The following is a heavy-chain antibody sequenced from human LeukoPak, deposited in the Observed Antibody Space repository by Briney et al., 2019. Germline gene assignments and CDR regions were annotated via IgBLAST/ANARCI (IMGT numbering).Heavy chain of an antibody. V-gene: IGHV4-59*08. D-gene: IGHD2-21*02. CDR1: GGSISSSS. CDR3: ARGGYCGGDCYFYY. CDR2: IYYSGST. Sequence: SETLSLTCTVSGGSISSSSWSWIRQPPGKGLEWIGYIYYSGSTNYNPSLNSRVTISLDTSKNQFSLKLSSVTAADTAVYYCARGGYCGGDCYFYYWGQGTLVTVSS. J-gene: IGHJ4*02.